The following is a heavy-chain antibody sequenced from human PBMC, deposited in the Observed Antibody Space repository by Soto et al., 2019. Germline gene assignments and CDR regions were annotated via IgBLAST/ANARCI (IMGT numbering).Heavy chain of an antibody. J-gene: IGHJ5*02. CDR2: IIPIFGTI. D-gene: IGHD2-21*02. CDR3: ASDSPCGGDYWDGFDR. CDR1: GGTFGSYG. Sequence: QVQLVQSGAEVKKPGSSVKVSCKASGGTFGSYGISWVRQAPGQGLEWMGGIIPIFGTINYAQKFQGRVTITADESTTTAYMELNSLTSEDTAVYYCASDSPCGGDYWDGFDRWGQGTLVSVSS. V-gene: IGHV1-69*01.